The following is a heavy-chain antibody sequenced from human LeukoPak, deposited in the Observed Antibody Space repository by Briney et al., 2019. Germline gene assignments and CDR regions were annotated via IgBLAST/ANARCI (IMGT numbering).Heavy chain of an antibody. J-gene: IGHJ4*02. D-gene: IGHD2-21*01. Sequence: GGSLRLSCAASGFTFSDSTLNWVRQPPGKGLEWLSYISPSRGSIAYADSVKGRFTISSDSAKNSVYLQINNLRAEDTAVDYCARDRDWAFDYWGQGILVTVSS. CDR1: GFTFSDST. V-gene: IGHV3-48*01. CDR3: ARDRDWAFDY. CDR2: ISPSRGSI.